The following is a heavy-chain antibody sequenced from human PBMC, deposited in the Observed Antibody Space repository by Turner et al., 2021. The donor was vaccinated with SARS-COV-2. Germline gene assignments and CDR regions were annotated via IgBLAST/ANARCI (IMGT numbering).Heavy chain of an antibody. J-gene: IGHJ2*01. CDR1: GFTFDDYA. CDR2: INWNSGSL. V-gene: IGHV3-9*01. Sequence: EVQLVESGGGLVQPGRSLRLSCAASGFTFDDYAMHWVRQAPGKGLEWVSSINWNSGSLGYVDSVKGRFTISRDTAKNSLDLQMNSLRAEDTALYYCVKDSANYWYFDLWGRGTLVTVSS. CDR3: VKDSANYWYFDL.